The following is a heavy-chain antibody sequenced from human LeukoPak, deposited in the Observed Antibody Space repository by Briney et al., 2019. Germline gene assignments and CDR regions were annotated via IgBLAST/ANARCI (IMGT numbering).Heavy chain of an antibody. CDR3: AKDRIADGRYSIDF. CDR1: GFTFNTYA. V-gene: IGHV3-23*01. J-gene: IGHJ4*02. Sequence: GGSLRFSCAASGFTFNTYAMNWVRQAPGKGLEWVSVIIGNGGGINYADSVRGRFFISRDNAANTLYLQMNSLRVEDTAVYYCAKDRIADGRYSIDFWGQGTLVSVSS. D-gene: IGHD2-21*01. CDR2: IIGNGGGI.